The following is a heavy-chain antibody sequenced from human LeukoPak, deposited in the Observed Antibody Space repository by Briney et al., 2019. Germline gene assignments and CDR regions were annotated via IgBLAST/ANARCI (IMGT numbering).Heavy chain of an antibody. J-gene: IGHJ3*02. CDR2: IYPGDSDT. CDR1: GYSFTSYW. Sequence: GESLKISCKGSGYSFTSYWIGWVRQMPGKGLEGMGIIYPGDSDTRYSPSFQGQVTISADKSISTAYLQWSSLKASDTAMYYCARRQTPDYGDPWGAFDIWGQGTMVTVSS. CDR3: ARRQTPDYGDPWGAFDI. V-gene: IGHV5-51*01. D-gene: IGHD4-17*01.